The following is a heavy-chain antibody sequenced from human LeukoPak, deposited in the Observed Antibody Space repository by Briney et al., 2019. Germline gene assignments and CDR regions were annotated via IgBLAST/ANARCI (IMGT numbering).Heavy chain of an antibody. Sequence: GGSLRLSCLTSGFTLSTNAMSWVRQAPGKGLEWISGISGSGASTYYADSVKGRFTISRDDSRNTLYLQMNSLRGDDTAVYYCARDVGKWESLHFFDYWGQGTLVTVSS. CDR3: ARDVGKWESLHFFDY. CDR1: GFTLSTNA. CDR2: ISGSGAST. D-gene: IGHD1-26*01. J-gene: IGHJ4*02. V-gene: IGHV3-23*01.